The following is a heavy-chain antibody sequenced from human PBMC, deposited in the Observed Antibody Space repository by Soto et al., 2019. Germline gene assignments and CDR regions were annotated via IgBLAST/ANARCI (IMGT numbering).Heavy chain of an antibody. V-gene: IGHV1-46*03. CDR2: INPSGGST. CDR3: ARDREDRSWRGTFDI. J-gene: IGHJ3*02. Sequence: QVQLVQSGAEVKKPGASVKVSCKASGYTFTSYYMHWVRQAPGQGLEWMGIINPSGGSTSYAQKFQGRVTMTRDTSTSTVYMELSSLRSEDTAVYYCARDREDRSWRGTFDICGQGAMVTVSS. D-gene: IGHD6-13*01. CDR1: GYTFTSYY.